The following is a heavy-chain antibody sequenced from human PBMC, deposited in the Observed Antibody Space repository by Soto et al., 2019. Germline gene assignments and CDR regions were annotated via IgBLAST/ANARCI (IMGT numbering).Heavy chain of an antibody. CDR3: AREFLESFYYGSGIDY. D-gene: IGHD3-10*01. J-gene: IGHJ4*02. Sequence: PSETLSLTCTVSGGSVSSGSYYWSWIRQPPGKGLEWIGYIYYSGSTNYNPSLKSRVTISVDTSKNQFSLKLSSVTAADTAVYYCAREFLESFYYGSGIDYWGQGTLVTVSS. CDR1: GGSVSSGSYY. V-gene: IGHV4-61*01. CDR2: IYYSGST.